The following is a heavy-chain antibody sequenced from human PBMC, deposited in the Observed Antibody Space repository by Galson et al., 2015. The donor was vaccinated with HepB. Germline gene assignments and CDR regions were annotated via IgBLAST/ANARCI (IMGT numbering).Heavy chain of an antibody. CDR1: GFTFRSFG. D-gene: IGHD6-25*01. V-gene: IGHV3-33*08. Sequence: SLRLSCAASGFTFRSFGIHWVRQAPGKGLEWVALIWADGTNTYYADSVKGRFTISRDNSKNTLNLQMNSLRAEDTAVYYCAREAPVAAPAAFDYWGQGTLGTVSS. J-gene: IGHJ4*02. CDR3: AREAPVAAPAAFDY. CDR2: IWADGTNT.